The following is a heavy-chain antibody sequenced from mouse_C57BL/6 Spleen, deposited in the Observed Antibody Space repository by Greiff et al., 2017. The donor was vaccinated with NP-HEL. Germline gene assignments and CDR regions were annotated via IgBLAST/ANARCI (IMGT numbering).Heavy chain of an antibody. CDR3: AREGIYYGNYVPFDY. V-gene: IGHV1-75*01. D-gene: IGHD2-1*01. CDR2: IFPGSGST. CDR1: GYTFTDYY. J-gene: IGHJ2*01. Sequence: QVQLQQSGPELVKPGASVKISCKASGYTFTDYYINWVKQRPGQGLEWIGWIFPGSGSTYYNEKFKGKATLTVDKSSSTAYMLLSSLTSEDSAVYFCAREGIYYGNYVPFDYWGQGTTLTVSS.